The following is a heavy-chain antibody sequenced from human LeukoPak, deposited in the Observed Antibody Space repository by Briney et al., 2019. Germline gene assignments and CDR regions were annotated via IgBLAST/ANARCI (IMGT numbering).Heavy chain of an antibody. CDR3: ARWENDYGDYGEFDY. Sequence: PGESLKISCKGSGYSFTSYWIGWVRQMPGKGLEWTGIIYPGDSDTRYSPSFQGQVTISADKSISTAYLQWSSLKASDTAMYYCARWENDYGDYGEFDYWGQGTLVTVSS. CDR1: GYSFTSYW. D-gene: IGHD4-17*01. CDR2: IYPGDSDT. J-gene: IGHJ4*02. V-gene: IGHV5-51*01.